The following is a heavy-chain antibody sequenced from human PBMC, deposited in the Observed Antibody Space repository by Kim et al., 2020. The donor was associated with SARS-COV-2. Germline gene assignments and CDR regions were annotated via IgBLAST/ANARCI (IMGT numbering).Heavy chain of an antibody. J-gene: IGHJ4*02. D-gene: IGHD3-10*01. Sequence: SETLSLTCTVSGGSISSSSYYWGWIRQPPWKGLEWIGSIYYSGSTYYNPSLKSRVTISVDTSKNQFSLKLSSVTAADTAVYYCARQNKWFGDGGYFDYWGQGTLVTVSS. CDR3: ARQNKWFGDGGYFDY. CDR1: GGSISSSSYY. V-gene: IGHV4-39*01. CDR2: IYYSGST.